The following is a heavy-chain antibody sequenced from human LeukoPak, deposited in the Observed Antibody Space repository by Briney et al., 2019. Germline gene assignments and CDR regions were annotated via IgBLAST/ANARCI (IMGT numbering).Heavy chain of an antibody. J-gene: IGHJ6*02. CDR1: GYTFTSYD. CDR2: MNPNSGNT. Sequence: ASVKVSCKASGYTFTSYDINWVRQATGQGLEWMGWMNPNSGNTGYAQKFQGRVTMTRNTSISTAYMELSSLRSEDTAVYYCATQRMTIFGVVIRYGMDVWGQGTTVTVSS. CDR3: ATQRMTIFGVVIRYGMDV. D-gene: IGHD3-3*01. V-gene: IGHV1-8*01.